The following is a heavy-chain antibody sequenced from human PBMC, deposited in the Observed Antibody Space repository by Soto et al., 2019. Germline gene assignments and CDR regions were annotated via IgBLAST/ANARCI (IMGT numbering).Heavy chain of an antibody. D-gene: IGHD3-22*01. CDR3: ARATYYSDTGGSPPLDC. Sequence: QVQLQESGPGLVKPSQTLSLTCTVSGGSINSGDYYWTWIRQPPGKGLEWIGYFYYSGSTYYNPSLESRVTISVDTSKHQFSLNLSSVTAADTAVYFCARATYYSDTGGSPPLDCWGQGTLVTVS. J-gene: IGHJ4*02. V-gene: IGHV4-30-4*01. CDR2: FYYSGST. CDR1: GGSINSGDYY.